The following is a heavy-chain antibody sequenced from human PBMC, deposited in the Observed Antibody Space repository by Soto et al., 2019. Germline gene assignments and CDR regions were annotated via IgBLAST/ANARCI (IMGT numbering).Heavy chain of an antibody. D-gene: IGHD6-19*01. CDR3: AQRQSGWYVY. CDR1: GFTFSSFW. Sequence: EVQLVESGGGLVQPGGSLRLSCAASGFTFSSFWMHWVRQAPGKGLVWVSRISSDGSSTSYADSLKGRFTISRDNAKNTLYLQMNSLRAEDTAVYYCAQRQSGWYVYWGQGTLVTVSS. V-gene: IGHV3-74*01. CDR2: ISSDGSST. J-gene: IGHJ4*02.